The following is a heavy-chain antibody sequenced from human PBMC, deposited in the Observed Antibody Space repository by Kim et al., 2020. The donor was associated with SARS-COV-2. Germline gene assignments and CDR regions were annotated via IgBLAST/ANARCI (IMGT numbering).Heavy chain of an antibody. CDR3: ARGRRGYSYDGEYNWFDP. D-gene: IGHD5-18*01. V-gene: IGHV1-69*13. J-gene: IGHJ5*02. CDR1: GGTFSSYA. Sequence: SVKVSCKASGGTFSSYAISWVRQAPGQGLEWMGGIIPIFGTANYAQKFQGRVTITADESTSTAYMELSSLRSEDTAVYYCARGRRGYSYDGEYNWFDPWGQGTLVTVSS. CDR2: IIPIFGTA.